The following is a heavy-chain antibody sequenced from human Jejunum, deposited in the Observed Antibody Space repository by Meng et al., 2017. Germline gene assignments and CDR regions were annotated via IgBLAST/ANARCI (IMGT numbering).Heavy chain of an antibody. V-gene: IGHV3-11*04. CDR1: GLTFSDFS. CDR3: AAMDTIVGALDI. CDR2: ISTSIITT. J-gene: IGHJ3*02. Sequence: GGSLRLSCEVSGLTFSDFSMSWIRQAPGKGLEWISYISTSIITTYYADSVKVRFTISRDNAKNSLYLQMNNLRAEDTAVYYCAAMDTIVGALDIWGQGTVVTVSS. D-gene: IGHD1-26*01.